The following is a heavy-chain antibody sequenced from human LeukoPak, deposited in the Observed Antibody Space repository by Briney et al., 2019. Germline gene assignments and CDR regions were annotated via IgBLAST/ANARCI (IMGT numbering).Heavy chain of an antibody. Sequence: PGGSLRLSCAASGFTFSSHGMHWVRQAPGKGLEWVAFIRYDGSNKYYADSVKGRFTISRDNSKNTLCLQMDSLRAEDTAVYYCATRIPFDYWGQGTLVTVSS. CDR3: ATRIPFDY. J-gene: IGHJ4*02. D-gene: IGHD2-21*01. CDR1: GFTFSSHG. V-gene: IGHV3-30*02. CDR2: IRYDGSNK.